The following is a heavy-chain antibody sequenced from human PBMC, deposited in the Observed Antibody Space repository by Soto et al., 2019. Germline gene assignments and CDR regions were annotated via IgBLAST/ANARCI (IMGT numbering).Heavy chain of an antibody. CDR3: ARVHVALAVAKYYFDY. V-gene: IGHV1-18*04. CDR1: GYTFTSYG. Sequence: ASVKVSCKASGYTFTSYGISWVRQAPGQGLEWMGWISAYNGNTNYAQKLQGRVTMTTDTSTSTAYMELRSLRSDDTAVYYCARVHVALAVAKYYFDYWGQGTLVTVSS. D-gene: IGHD6-19*01. CDR2: ISAYNGNT. J-gene: IGHJ4*02.